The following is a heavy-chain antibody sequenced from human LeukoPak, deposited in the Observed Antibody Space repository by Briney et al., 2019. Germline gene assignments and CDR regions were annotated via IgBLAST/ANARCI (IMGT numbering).Heavy chain of an antibody. Sequence: SQTLSLTCAISGDIVSSNSVTWNWIRQSPSRGLEWLGRAYYRSTWYNDYAVSVRGRITVNPDTSKNQFSLHLNSVTPEDTAVYYCARRLTQYDCFDPWGQGILVTVSS. D-gene: IGHD2-2*01. CDR3: ARRLTQYDCFDP. CDR1: GDIVSSNSVT. V-gene: IGHV6-1*01. J-gene: IGHJ5*02. CDR2: AYYRSTWYN.